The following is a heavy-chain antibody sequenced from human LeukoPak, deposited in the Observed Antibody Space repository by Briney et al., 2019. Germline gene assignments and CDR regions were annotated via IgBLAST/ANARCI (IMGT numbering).Heavy chain of an antibody. CDR1: GGSISSSSYY. CDR2: IYYSGST. Sequence: SETLSLTCTVSGGSISSSSYYWGWIRQPPGKGLEWIGSIYYSGSTYYNPSLKSRVTISVDTSKNQFSLKLSSVTAADTAVYYGARVPHNCSGDRCYSRWFDPWGQGTLVIVSS. J-gene: IGHJ5*02. CDR3: ARVPHNCSGDRCYSRWFDP. V-gene: IGHV4-39*07. D-gene: IGHD2-15*01.